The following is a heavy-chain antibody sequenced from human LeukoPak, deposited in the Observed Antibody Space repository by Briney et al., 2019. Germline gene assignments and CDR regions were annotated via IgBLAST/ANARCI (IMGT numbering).Heavy chain of an antibody. CDR2: INSDGSST. CDR1: GFTFSSYW. V-gene: IGHV3-74*01. J-gene: IGHJ6*02. Sequence: GGSLRLSCAASGFTFSSYWMHWVRQAPGKGLVWVSRINSDGSSTSYADSVKGRFTISRDDAKNTLYLQMNSLRAEDTAVYYCARDPGYYYYYGMDVWGQGTTVTVSS. CDR3: ARDPGYYYYYGMDV.